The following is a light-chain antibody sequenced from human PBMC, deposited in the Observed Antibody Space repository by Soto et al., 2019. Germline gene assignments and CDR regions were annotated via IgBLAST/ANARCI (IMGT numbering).Light chain of an antibody. Sequence: QSVLTQPASVSGSPGQSITISCTGTSSDFGRYNLVSWYQQYPGKAPKLMIYEGSERPSGVSNRISGSKSGNTASLTISGLQADDEADYYCCAYAGSSPLFGGGTKLTVL. CDR3: CAYAGSSPL. V-gene: IGLV2-23*01. J-gene: IGLJ3*02. CDR2: EGS. CDR1: SSDFGRYNL.